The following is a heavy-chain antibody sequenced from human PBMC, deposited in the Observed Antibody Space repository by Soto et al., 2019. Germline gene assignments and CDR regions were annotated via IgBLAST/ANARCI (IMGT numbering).Heavy chain of an antibody. CDR1: GFTFSSYA. CDR3: ARDRGAVAGKYDAFDI. V-gene: IGHV3-30-3*01. Sequence: GESLKISCAASGFTFSSYAMHWVRQAPGKGLEWVAVISYDGSNKYYADSVKGRFTISRDNSKNTLYLQMNSLRAEDTAVYYCARDRGAVAGKYDAFDIWGQGTMVTVSS. D-gene: IGHD6-19*01. CDR2: ISYDGSNK. J-gene: IGHJ3*02.